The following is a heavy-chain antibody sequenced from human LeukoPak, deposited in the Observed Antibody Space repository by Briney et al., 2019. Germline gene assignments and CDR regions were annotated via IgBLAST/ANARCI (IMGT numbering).Heavy chain of an antibody. Sequence: GSLRLSCAASGFTFSDYYMSWIRQAPGKGLEWVSYISSSGSTIYYADSVKGRFTISRDNAKSSLYLQMNSLRAEDTAVYYCARFLAGNYYDSSGYFWYDAFDIWGQGTMVTVSS. D-gene: IGHD3-22*01. V-gene: IGHV3-11*04. CDR3: ARFLAGNYYDSSGYFWYDAFDI. CDR1: GFTFSDYY. CDR2: ISSSGSTI. J-gene: IGHJ3*02.